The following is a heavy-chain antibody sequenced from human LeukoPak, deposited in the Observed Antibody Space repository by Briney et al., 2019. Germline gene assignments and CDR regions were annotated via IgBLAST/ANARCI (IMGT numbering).Heavy chain of an antibody. CDR3: ARVYCSSTSCYVYFDY. V-gene: IGHV4-34*01. CDR2: INHSGST. J-gene: IGHJ4*02. Sequence: TSETLSLTCAVYGGSFSGYYWSWIRQPPGKGLEWIGEINHSGSTNYNPSLKSRVTISVDTSKNQLSLKLSSVTAADTAVYYCARVYCSSTSCYVYFDYWGQGTLVTVSS. D-gene: IGHD2-2*01. CDR1: GGSFSGYY.